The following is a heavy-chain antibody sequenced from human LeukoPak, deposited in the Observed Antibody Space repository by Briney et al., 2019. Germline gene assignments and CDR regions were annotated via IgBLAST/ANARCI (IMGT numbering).Heavy chain of an antibody. V-gene: IGHV1-46*01. Sequence: ASVKVSCKASGYPFTSYYMHWVRQPPGQGLEWMGVINPSGGTTSYAQKFQGRVTMTRDTSTSTVYMELSSLRSEDTAVYYCARGTGIAAAVTSLFQYWGQGTLVTVSS. CDR1: GYPFTSYY. D-gene: IGHD6-13*01. J-gene: IGHJ1*01. CDR3: ARGTGIAAAVTSLFQY. CDR2: INPSGGTT.